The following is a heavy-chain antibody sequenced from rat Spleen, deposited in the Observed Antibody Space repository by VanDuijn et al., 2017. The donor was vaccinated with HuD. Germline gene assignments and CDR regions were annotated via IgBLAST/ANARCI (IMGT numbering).Heavy chain of an antibody. CDR2: VSSGGTI. V-gene: IGHV2S12*01. CDR1: GFSLTSNG. CDR3: TRGDYFDY. J-gene: IGHJ2*01. Sequence: QVQLKESGPGLVQPSQTLSLTCTVSGFSLTSNGVSWVRQPPGKGLEGLAAVSSGGTINYNSALKSRLSISRDTSKSQVLLEINSLQTEDTAIYFCTRGDYFDYWGQGVMVTFSS.